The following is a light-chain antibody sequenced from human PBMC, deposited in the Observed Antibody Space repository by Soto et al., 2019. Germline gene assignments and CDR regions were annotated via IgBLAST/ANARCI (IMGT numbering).Light chain of an antibody. CDR3: QSYDSSLSGSV. Sequence: QSVLTQPPSVSGAPGQRVTISCTGSSSNIGAGYDVHWYQQLPGTAPKLLIYGNSNRPSGVPDRFSGSKSGTSASLAITASQAGDEADYYCQSYDSSLSGSVFGGGTKLTVL. V-gene: IGLV1-40*01. CDR2: GNS. CDR1: SSNIGAGYD. J-gene: IGLJ2*01.